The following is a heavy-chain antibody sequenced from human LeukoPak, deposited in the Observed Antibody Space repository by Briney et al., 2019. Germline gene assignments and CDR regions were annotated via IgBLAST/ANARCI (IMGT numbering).Heavy chain of an antibody. J-gene: IGHJ5*02. CDR2: INPNSGGT. CDR1: GYTFTGYY. Sequence: ASVKVSCKASGYTFTGYYMHWVRQAPGQGLEWMGWINPNSGGTNYAQKFQGRVTMTRDTSISTAYMELSRLRSEDTAVYYCAAGGLRYFSRFDPWGQGTLVTVSS. D-gene: IGHD5-12*01. CDR3: AAGGLRYFSRFDP. V-gene: IGHV1-2*02.